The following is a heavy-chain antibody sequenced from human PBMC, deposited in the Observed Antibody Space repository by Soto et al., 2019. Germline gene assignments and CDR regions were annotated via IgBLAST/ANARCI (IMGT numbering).Heavy chain of an antibody. V-gene: IGHV1-18*01. D-gene: IGHD3-10*01. CDR2: ISAYNGNT. J-gene: IGHJ4*02. CDR1: GYTFTSYG. CDR3: ARDKGDGSGSYYGY. Sequence: QVQLVQSGAEVKKPGASVKVSCKASGYTFTSYGISWVRQAPGQGLEWMGWISAYNGNTNYAQKLQGRVTMTTDTSMSTAYMELRTLRSEDTGVYYCARDKGDGSGSYYGYWGQGTLVPVSS.